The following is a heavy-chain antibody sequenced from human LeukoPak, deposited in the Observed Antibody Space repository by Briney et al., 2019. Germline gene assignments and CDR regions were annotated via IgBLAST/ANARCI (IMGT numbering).Heavy chain of an antibody. V-gene: IGHV4-59*04. CDR2: IYSSGNT. CDR1: GFTFSSYG. J-gene: IGHJ5*02. D-gene: IGHD1-26*01. Sequence: GSLRLSCAASGFTFSSYGMSWVRQSPGKGLEWIGNIYSSGNTYYNASLKSRVTMYIDTSKNQFSLKLSSVTAADTAVYYCARHAQELTPLCWFDPWGQGTLVTVSS. CDR3: ARHAQELTPLCWFDP.